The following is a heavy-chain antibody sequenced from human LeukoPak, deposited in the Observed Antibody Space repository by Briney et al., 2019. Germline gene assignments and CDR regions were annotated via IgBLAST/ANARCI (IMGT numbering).Heavy chain of an antibody. Sequence: APVKVSCKASGGTLSSYAISWVRQAPGQGLEWMGGIIPIFGTANYAQKFQGRVTITADESTSTAYMELSSLRSEDTAVYYCARAGQAWFDPWGQGTLVTVSS. CDR1: GGTLSSYA. CDR3: ARAGQAWFDP. J-gene: IGHJ5*02. V-gene: IGHV1-69*13. D-gene: IGHD1-1*01. CDR2: IIPIFGTA.